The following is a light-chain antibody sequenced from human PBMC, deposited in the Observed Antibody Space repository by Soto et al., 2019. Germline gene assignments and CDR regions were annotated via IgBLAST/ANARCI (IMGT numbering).Light chain of an antibody. V-gene: IGKV3-20*01. CDR2: GAS. Sequence: ENVLTQSPGTLSLSPGERATLSCRASQTVNIDLTWYQQRPGQAPRLLISGASRRATGIPDRFSGSGSGTDFTLTISRLEPEDFALYYCQQYGTSPITFGQGTRLEIK. CDR1: QTVNID. J-gene: IGKJ5*01. CDR3: QQYGTSPIT.